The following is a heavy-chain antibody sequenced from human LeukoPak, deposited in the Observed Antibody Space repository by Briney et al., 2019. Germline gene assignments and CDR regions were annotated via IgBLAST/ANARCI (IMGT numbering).Heavy chain of an antibody. Sequence: SETLSLTCTVSGGSISSYYWGWIRQPPGKGLEWIGSIYYSGSTYYNPSLKSRVTISVDTSKNQFSLKLSSVTAADTAVYYCASVPNYYYYYYMDVWGKGTTVTVSS. CDR2: IYYSGST. CDR1: GGSISSYY. J-gene: IGHJ6*03. CDR3: ASVPNYYYYYYMDV. D-gene: IGHD2-2*01. V-gene: IGHV4-39*07.